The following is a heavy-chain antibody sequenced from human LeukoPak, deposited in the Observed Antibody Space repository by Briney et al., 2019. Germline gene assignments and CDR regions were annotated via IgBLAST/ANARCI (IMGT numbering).Heavy chain of an antibody. D-gene: IGHD4-17*01. CDR3: AAADYSDHQWYFDL. J-gene: IGHJ2*01. CDR1: GFTFTSSA. CDR2: IVVGSGNT. Sequence: ASVKVSCKASGFTFTSSAMQWVRQARGQRLEWIGWIVVGSGNTNYAQKFQERVTITRDMSTSTAYMELSSLRSEDTAVYYCAAADYSDHQWYFDLWGRGTLVTVSS. V-gene: IGHV1-58*02.